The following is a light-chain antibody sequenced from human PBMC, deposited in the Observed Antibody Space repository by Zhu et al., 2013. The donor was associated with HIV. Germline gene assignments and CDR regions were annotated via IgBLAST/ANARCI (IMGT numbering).Light chain of an antibody. CDR3: QQSYSTPYMYT. CDR1: QSISSY. J-gene: IGKJ2*01. CDR2: AAS. V-gene: IGKV1-39*01. Sequence: DIQMTQSPSSLSASVGDRVTITCRASQSISSYLNWYQQKPGKAPKLLIYAASSLQSGVPSRFSGSGSGTDFTLTISSLQPEDFATYYCQQSYSTPYMYTFGQGTKLEFK.